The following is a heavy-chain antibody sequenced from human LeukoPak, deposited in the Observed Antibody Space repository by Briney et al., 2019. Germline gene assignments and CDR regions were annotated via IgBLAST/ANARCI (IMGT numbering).Heavy chain of an antibody. V-gene: IGHV3-23*01. CDR3: ASWVAATQDAFDI. J-gene: IGHJ3*02. Sequence: GGSLRLSCAASGFTFSTYGMSWVRQAPGKGLEWVSAISVSGNTYHADSVKGRFTISRDSSKNTLYLQMNRLRAEDAAVYYCASWVAATQDAFDIWGQGTMVTVSS. D-gene: IGHD2-15*01. CDR1: GFTFSTYG. CDR2: ISVSGNT.